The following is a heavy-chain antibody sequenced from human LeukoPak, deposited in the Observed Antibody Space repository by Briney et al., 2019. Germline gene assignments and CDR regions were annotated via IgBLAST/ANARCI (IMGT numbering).Heavy chain of an antibody. D-gene: IGHD3-3*01. Sequence: PSETLSLTCAVYGGSFSGYYWSWIRQPPGKGLDWIGEINHSGSTNYNPSLKSRVTISVDTSKNQFSLKLSSVTAADTAVYYCAREGDFWSGYKGHFDYWGQGTLVTVSS. J-gene: IGHJ4*02. CDR3: AREGDFWSGYKGHFDY. V-gene: IGHV4-34*01. CDR1: GGSFSGYY. CDR2: INHSGST.